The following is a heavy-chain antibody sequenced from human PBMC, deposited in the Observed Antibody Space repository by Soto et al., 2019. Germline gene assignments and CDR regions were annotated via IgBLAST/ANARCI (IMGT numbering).Heavy chain of an antibody. Sequence: SETLSLTCTVSGASVSSASYYWSWIRQSPGKGLEWIANIYFSGSTNYNPSLRSRVTISVDTSKNQFSLKLTSVTAADTAVYYCARVPVRIFGGVIASACFDYWGRGTLVTVSS. V-gene: IGHV4-61*01. CDR3: ARVPVRIFGGVIASACFDY. J-gene: IGHJ4*02. D-gene: IGHD3-16*02. CDR2: IYFSGST. CDR1: GASVSSASYY.